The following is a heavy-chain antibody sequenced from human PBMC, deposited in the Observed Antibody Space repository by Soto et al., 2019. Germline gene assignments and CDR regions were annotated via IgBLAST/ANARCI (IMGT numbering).Heavy chain of an antibody. Sequence: SVKVSCKASGGTLKNSAINWVRQAPGQGLEWMGGIIPVFGPALYTQKFQGRVTITADESTNTAFLDVSSLRSEDTAVYYCGRGGSWAKVDSWGPGTLVTVSS. V-gene: IGHV1-69*13. CDR2: IIPVFGPA. CDR1: GGTLKNSA. J-gene: IGHJ4*02. CDR3: GRGGSWAKVDS. D-gene: IGHD6-13*01.